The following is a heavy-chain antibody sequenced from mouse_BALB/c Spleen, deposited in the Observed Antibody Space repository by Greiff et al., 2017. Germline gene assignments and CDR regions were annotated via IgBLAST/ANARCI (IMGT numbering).Heavy chain of an antibody. J-gene: IGHJ4*01. V-gene: IGHV3-2*02. CDR2: ISYSGST. D-gene: IGHD3-3*01. CDR3: ARGDSSWYAMDY. CDR1: GYSITSDYA. Sequence: EVKLQESGPGLVKPSQSLSLTCTVTGYSITSDYAWNWIRQFPGNKLEWMGYISYSGSTSYNPSLKSRISITRDTSKNQFFLQLNSVTTEDTATYYCARGDSSWYAMDYWGQGTSVTVSS.